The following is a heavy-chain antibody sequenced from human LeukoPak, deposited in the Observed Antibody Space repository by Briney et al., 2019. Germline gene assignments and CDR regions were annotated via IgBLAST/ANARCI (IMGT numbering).Heavy chain of an antibody. CDR1: GFTFSSYA. CDR3: AKAAYSNYEFLDV. Sequence: GGSLRLSCAASGFTFSSYAMSWVRQAPGKGLEWVAVISYDGSNKYYADSVKGRFTISRDNSKNTLYLQMNSLRAEDTAVYYCAKAAYSNYEFLDVWGQGTTVTVSS. J-gene: IGHJ6*02. V-gene: IGHV3-30*18. CDR2: ISYDGSNK. D-gene: IGHD4-11*01.